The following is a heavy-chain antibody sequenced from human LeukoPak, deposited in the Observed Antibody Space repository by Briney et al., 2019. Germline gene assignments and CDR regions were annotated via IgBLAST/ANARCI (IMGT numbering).Heavy chain of an antibody. D-gene: IGHD3-9*01. V-gene: IGHV4-39*01. Sequence: SETLSLTCSVSGGSISTSPYYWGWIRQPPRKGLEWIEDIYYSGNTYYNPSLKSRVTISVDTSKNQVSLKVTSVTAADTALYYCARRRTYDILTGYPQYYFDYWGQGALVTVSS. J-gene: IGHJ4*02. CDR2: IYYSGNT. CDR1: GGSISTSPYY. CDR3: ARRRTYDILTGYPQYYFDY.